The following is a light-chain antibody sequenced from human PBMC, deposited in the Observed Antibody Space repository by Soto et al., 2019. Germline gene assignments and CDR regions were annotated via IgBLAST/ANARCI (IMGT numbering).Light chain of an antibody. Sequence: QLVLTQSPSASASLGASVKLTCTLSSGHSSYAIAWHQQQPEEGPRYLMKLSSDGSHSKGDGIPDRFSGSSSGAERYLTISRLQSEDEADYYCQTWDTGARVVFGGGTKLTVL. V-gene: IGLV4-69*01. J-gene: IGLJ2*01. CDR1: SGHSSYA. CDR3: QTWDTGARVV. CDR2: LSSDGSH.